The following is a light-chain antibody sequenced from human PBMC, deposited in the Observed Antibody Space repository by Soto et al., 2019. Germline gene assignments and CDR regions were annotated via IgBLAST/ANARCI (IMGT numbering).Light chain of an antibody. V-gene: IGKV3-20*01. CDR2: GAS. Sequence: EIVLTQSPGTLSLSPGERATLSCRASQSVSSSYLAWYQHKPGQAPRLLIYGASSRATGIPDRFSGSGSGIDFTLTISRLEPEDFAVYYCQQYDSSPLFTFGPGTKVDIK. CDR1: QSVSSSY. J-gene: IGKJ3*01. CDR3: QQYDSSPLFT.